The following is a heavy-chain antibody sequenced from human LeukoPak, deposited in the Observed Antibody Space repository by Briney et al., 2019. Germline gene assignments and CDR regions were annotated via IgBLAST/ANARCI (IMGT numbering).Heavy chain of an antibody. CDR1: GGTFSSYA. Sequence: ASVKVSCKASGGTFSSYAISWVRQAPGQGLEWMGRIIPILGIANYAQKFQGRVTITADKSTSTAYMELSSLRSEDTAVYYCASRAPYSGSYYSAEYFQHWGQGTLVTVSS. CDR3: ASRAPYSGSYYSAEYFQH. D-gene: IGHD1-26*01. V-gene: IGHV1-69*04. CDR2: IIPILGIA. J-gene: IGHJ1*01.